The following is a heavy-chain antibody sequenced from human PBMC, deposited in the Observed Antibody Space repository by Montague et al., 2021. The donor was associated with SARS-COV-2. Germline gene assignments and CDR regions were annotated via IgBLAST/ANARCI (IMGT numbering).Heavy chain of an antibody. CDR1: GGSISSGGCY. Sequence: TLSLTCSVSGGSISSGGCYWTWIRQRPGGDLEWLGYLYYNGMTHYSPSLKSRASFSLDTSKNRFSLKLTSATATDSALYFCASSLPGNQFQFDYWGQGALVTVSS. CDR2: LYYNGMT. CDR3: ASSLPGNQFQFDY. V-gene: IGHV4-31*03. D-gene: IGHD1-14*01. J-gene: IGHJ4*02.